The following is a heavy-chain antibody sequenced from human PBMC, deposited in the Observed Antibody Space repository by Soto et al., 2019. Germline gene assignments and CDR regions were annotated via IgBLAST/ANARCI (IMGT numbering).Heavy chain of an antibody. CDR1: GFTFSSYS. CDR3: ATPLRGRGSSYDY. Sequence: EVQLVESGGGLVKPGGSLRLSCAASGFTFSSYSMNWVRQAPGKGLEWVSSISSSSSYIYYADSVKGRFTISRDNAKNPLYRKKKSRRAEDTAVYYCATPLRGRGSSYDYWGQGPLAPVSS. J-gene: IGHJ4*02. D-gene: IGHD3-10*01. CDR2: ISSSSSYI. V-gene: IGHV3-21*01.